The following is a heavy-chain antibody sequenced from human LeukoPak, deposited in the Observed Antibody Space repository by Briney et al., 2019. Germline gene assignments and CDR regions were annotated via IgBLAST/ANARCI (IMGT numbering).Heavy chain of an antibody. Sequence: PSETLSLTCTVSGGSISSGSYYWSWRRQPAGKGLEWIARIYSSGSTNYNPSLKSRVTISVDTSKNQFSLKLSSVTAADTAVYYCARDLIVVVPAGTYYYYMDVWGKGTTVTVSS. V-gene: IGHV4-61*02. J-gene: IGHJ6*03. D-gene: IGHD2-2*01. CDR3: ARDLIVVVPAGTYYYYMDV. CDR1: GGSISSGSYY. CDR2: IYSSGST.